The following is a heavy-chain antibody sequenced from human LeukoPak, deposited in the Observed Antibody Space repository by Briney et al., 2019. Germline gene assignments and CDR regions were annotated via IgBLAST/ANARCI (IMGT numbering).Heavy chain of an antibody. CDR1: GDSTSSDRYY. CDR2: IYYSGSA. CDR3: ARGRPYSGGYHLDY. Sequence: SETLSLTCTVSGDSTSSDRYYGGWVRQPPGKGLEWIGNIYYSGSAYYNPSLKSRVTMSVDTSKNQFFLKLNSVTAADTAVYYCARGRPYSGGYHLDYWGQGTLVTVSA. J-gene: IGHJ4*02. V-gene: IGHV4-39*02. D-gene: IGHD1-26*01.